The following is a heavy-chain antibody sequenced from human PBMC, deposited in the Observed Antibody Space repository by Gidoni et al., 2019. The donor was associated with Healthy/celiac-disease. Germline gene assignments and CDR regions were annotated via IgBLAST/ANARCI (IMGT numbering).Heavy chain of an antibody. V-gene: IGHV4-34*01. Sequence: QVQLQQWGAGLLKPSETLSLTCAVYGGSFSGYYWSWIRQPPGKGLEWIGEINHSGSTNYNPSLKSRVTISVDTSKNQFSLKLSSVTAADTAVYYCARGRRIYYSGYEYFDYWGQGTLVTVSS. D-gene: IGHD5-12*01. CDR2: INHSGST. CDR1: GGSFSGYY. J-gene: IGHJ4*02. CDR3: ARGRRIYYSGYEYFDY.